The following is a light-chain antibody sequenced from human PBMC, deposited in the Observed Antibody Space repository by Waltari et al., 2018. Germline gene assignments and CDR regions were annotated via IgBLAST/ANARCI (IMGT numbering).Light chain of an antibody. CDR2: EVS. J-gene: IGLJ3*02. CDR1: SSDVGSYDL. CDR3: CSYAGNKVFWV. Sequence: QSALTQPASVSGSPGQSITISCTGTSSDVGSYDLVSWYQQHPGKAPKLMIYEVSKRPSGVSNRFSGSKSGNTASLTISGLQAEDEGHYYCCSYAGNKVFWVFGGGTKLTVL. V-gene: IGLV2-23*02.